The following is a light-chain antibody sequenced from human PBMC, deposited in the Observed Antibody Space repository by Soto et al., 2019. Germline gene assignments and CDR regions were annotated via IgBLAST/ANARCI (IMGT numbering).Light chain of an antibody. J-gene: IGLJ1*01. Sequence: QSALTQPASASGSPGQSITISCTGTSSDVGSYNLVSWYQQHPGKAPKLMIYEGSKRPSGVSNRFSGSKSGNTASLTISGLQAEDEADYYCCSYAGSSTSFDVFGTGTKVTVL. CDR2: EGS. CDR3: CSYAGSSTSFDV. V-gene: IGLV2-23*01. CDR1: SSDVGSYNL.